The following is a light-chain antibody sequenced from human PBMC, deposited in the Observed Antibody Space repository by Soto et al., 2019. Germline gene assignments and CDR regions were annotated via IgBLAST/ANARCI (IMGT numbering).Light chain of an antibody. J-gene: IGLJ3*02. V-gene: IGLV2-14*01. CDR2: EVS. CDR3: SSYTSSSTLV. Sequence: QSALTQPASVSGSPGQSITISCTGTSSDVGGYNYVSWYQQQPGKAPKLMIYEVSNRHSGVSNRFSGSKSGNTASLTISGLQAEDEAYYYGSSYTSSSTLVFGGGTKVTVL. CDR1: SSDVGGYNY.